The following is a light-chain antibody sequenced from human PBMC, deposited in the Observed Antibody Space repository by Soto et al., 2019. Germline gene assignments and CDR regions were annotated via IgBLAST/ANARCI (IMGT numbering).Light chain of an antibody. CDR2: AAS. Sequence: DIPMTQSPSSLSASVGDRVTITCRASQSIRSYLSWYQQKPGKAPKLLIHAASNLQSGVPSRFRGSGSGTDFTLTIIILQPEDSATYYCQQSHTFPRTFGQGTKVEI. CDR1: QSIRSY. CDR3: QQSHTFPRT. J-gene: IGKJ1*01. V-gene: IGKV1-39*01.